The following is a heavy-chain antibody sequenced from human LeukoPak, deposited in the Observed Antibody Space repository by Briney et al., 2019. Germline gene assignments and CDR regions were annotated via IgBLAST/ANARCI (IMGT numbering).Heavy chain of an antibody. CDR3: ARFGPVYDSSGYYYYYYYMDV. V-gene: IGHV4-34*01. D-gene: IGHD3-22*01. CDR2: INHSGST. Sequence: SETLSLTCAVYGGSFSGYYWSWIRQPPGKGLEWIGEINHSGSTNYNLSLKSRVTLSVETSTNQFSLKLSSVTAADTAVYYCARFGPVYDSSGYYYYYYYMDVWGKGTTVTVSS. J-gene: IGHJ6*03. CDR1: GGSFSGYY.